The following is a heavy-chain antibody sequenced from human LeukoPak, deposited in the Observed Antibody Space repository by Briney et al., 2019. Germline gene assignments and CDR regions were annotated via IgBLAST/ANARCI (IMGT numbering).Heavy chain of an antibody. Sequence: GGSLRLSCAASGFTFSTYAMNWVRQAPGKGLEWVSAVSGDGGRTYYADSVKGRFTISRDNSKNTLYLQMNSLRAEDTAVYYCAKDLQGGYCSGGSCCSWYYWGQGTLVTVSS. CDR1: GFTFSTYA. CDR3: AKDLQGGYCSGGSCCSWYY. V-gene: IGHV3-23*01. CDR2: VSGDGGRT. D-gene: IGHD2-15*01. J-gene: IGHJ4*02.